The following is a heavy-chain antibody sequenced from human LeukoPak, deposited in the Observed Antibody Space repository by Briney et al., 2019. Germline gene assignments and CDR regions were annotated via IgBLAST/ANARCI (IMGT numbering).Heavy chain of an antibody. V-gene: IGHV4-59*08. J-gene: IGHJ4*02. Sequence: PSETLSLTCTVSGGSISSYYWSWIRQPPGKGLEWIGYIYYSGSTNYIPSLKSRVTISIDTSKNQFSLKLSSVTAADTAVYYCARGRHSIAVAATGFDYWGQGTLVTVSS. D-gene: IGHD6-19*01. CDR3: ARGRHSIAVAATGFDY. CDR2: IYYSGST. CDR1: GGSISSYY.